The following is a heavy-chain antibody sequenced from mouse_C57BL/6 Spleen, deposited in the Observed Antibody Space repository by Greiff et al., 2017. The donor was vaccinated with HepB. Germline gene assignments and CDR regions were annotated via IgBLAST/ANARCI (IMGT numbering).Heavy chain of an antibody. J-gene: IGHJ4*01. CDR1: GYTFTDYY. CDR3: ARSIYYYGSSSHYYAMDY. D-gene: IGHD1-1*01. V-gene: IGHV1-26*01. CDR2: INPNNGGT. Sequence: EVQLQQSGPELVKPGASVKISCKASGYTFTDYYMNWVKQSHGKSLEWIGDINPNNGGTSYNQKFKGKATLTVDKSSSTAYMELRSLTSEDSAVYYCARSIYYYGSSSHYYAMDYWGQGTSVTVSS.